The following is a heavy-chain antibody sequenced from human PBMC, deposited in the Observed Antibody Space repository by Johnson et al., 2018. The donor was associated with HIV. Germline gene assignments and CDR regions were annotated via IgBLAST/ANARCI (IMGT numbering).Heavy chain of an antibody. CDR3: ARDRRYYEI. CDR2: TSWDGNST. CDR1: GFTFDDYA. J-gene: IGHJ3*02. D-gene: IGHD3-10*01. V-gene: IGHV3-43D*03. Sequence: VQLVESGGVVVQPGGSLRLSCAVSGFTFDDYALHRVRQAPGKGLEWVSLTSWDGNSTYYADSVKGRFTNSRDNSENSLYLQMNSLRAEDTAVYFCARDRRYYEIWGQGTMVTVSS.